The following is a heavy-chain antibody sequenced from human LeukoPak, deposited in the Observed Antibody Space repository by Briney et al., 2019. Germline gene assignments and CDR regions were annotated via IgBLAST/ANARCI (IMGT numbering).Heavy chain of an antibody. CDR3: ARVGRGSLNPYYFDY. J-gene: IGHJ4*02. V-gene: IGHV1-2*02. D-gene: IGHD1-14*01. CDR2: INPNSGGT. CDR1: GYTFTGYY. Sequence: ASVKVSCKASGYTFTGYYMHWVRQAPGQGLEWMGWINPNSGGTNYAQKFQGRVTMTRDTSISTAYMELSRLRSDDTAVYYCARVGRGSLNPYYFDYWGQGTLVTVSS.